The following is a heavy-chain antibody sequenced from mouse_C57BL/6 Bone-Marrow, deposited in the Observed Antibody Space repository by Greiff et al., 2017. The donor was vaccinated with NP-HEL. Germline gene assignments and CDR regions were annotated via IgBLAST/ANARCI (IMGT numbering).Heavy chain of an antibody. V-gene: IGHV5-15*04. J-gene: IGHJ1*03. CDR2: ISNLAYSI. CDR3: ARPLYYYGSSWWYFDV. CDR1: GFTFSDYG. Sequence: EVMLVESGGGLVQPGGSLKLSCAASGFTFSDYGMAWVRQAPRKGPEWVAFISNLAYSIYYADTVTGRFPISRENAKNTLYLEMSSLRSEDTAMYYCARPLYYYGSSWWYFDVWGTGTTVTVSS. D-gene: IGHD1-1*01.